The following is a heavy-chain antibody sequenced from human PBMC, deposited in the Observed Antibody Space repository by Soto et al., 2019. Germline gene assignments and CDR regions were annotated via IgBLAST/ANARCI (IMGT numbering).Heavy chain of an antibody. CDR3: ASGGYCSGGSCYPLPGDLPYYYGMDV. Sequence: GASVKVSCKASGGTFSSYAISWVRQAPGQGLEWMGGIIPIFGTANYAQKFQGRVTITADESTSTAYMELSSLRSEDTAVYYCASGGYCSGGSCYPLPGDLPYYYGMDVWGQGTTVTVSS. J-gene: IGHJ6*02. D-gene: IGHD2-15*01. V-gene: IGHV1-69*13. CDR2: IIPIFGTA. CDR1: GGTFSSYA.